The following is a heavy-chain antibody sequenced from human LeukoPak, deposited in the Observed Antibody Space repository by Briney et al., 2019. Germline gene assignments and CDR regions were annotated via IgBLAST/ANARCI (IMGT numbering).Heavy chain of an antibody. CDR1: GSGFTSYW. CDR3: ARLVAPGSYPNDY. Sequence: GEALKISCKGSGSGFTSYWIGWVRPMPGKGVGWMGIIYPGDSDNRYSPSFQGQVTISADKSISTAYLQWSSLKASDTAMYYCARLVAPGSYPNDYWGQGTLVTVSS. CDR2: IYPGDSDN. J-gene: IGHJ4*02. D-gene: IGHD1-26*01. V-gene: IGHV5-51*01.